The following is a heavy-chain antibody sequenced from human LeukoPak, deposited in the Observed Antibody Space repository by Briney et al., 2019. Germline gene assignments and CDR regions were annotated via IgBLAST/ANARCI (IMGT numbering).Heavy chain of an antibody. V-gene: IGHV3-15*01. CDR3: TTDEWS. CDR1: GFTFTDAW. J-gene: IGHJ5*02. D-gene: IGHD3-3*01. Sequence: WGSLRLSCTASGFTFTDAWMSWVRQAPGKGLEWVGRIKSKTDGGTTDYAVAVKGRFTISRDDLSNTLFLKMNCLKTQDTAVYYCTTDEWSWGQGTLVTVSS. CDR2: IKSKTDGGTT.